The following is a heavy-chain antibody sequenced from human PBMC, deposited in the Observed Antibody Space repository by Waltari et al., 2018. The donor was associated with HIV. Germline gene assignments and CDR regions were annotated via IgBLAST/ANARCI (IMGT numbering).Heavy chain of an antibody. V-gene: IGHV3-23*01. Sequence: EVQLLGSGGGLVQPGGSLRLSCAASGFPFSSYALSWVRQAPGKGLEWVSAIDSSGGSTYYADSVKGRFTISRDNSKNTLYLQMNSLRAEDTAVYYCAKRSNAVAGTLDYWGQGTLVTVSS. CDR1: GFPFSSYA. D-gene: IGHD6-19*01. CDR2: IDSSGGST. J-gene: IGHJ4*02. CDR3: AKRSNAVAGTLDY.